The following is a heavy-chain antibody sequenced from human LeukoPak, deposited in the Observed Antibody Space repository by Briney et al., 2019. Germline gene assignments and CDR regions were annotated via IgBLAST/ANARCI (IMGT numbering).Heavy chain of an antibody. CDR2: IYYSGST. V-gene: IGHV4-61*01. D-gene: IGHD6-6*01. CDR1: GGSISSSSYY. CDR3: ARDLTPSGYGMDV. J-gene: IGHJ6*02. Sequence: KPSETLSLTCTVSGGSISSSSYYWGWIRQPPGKGLEWIGYIYYSGSTNYNPSLKSRVTISVDTSKNQFSLKLSSVTAADTAVYYCARDLTPSGYGMDVWGQGTTVTVSS.